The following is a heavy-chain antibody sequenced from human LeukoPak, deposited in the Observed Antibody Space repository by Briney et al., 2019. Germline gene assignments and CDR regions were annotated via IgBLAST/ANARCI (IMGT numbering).Heavy chain of an antibody. V-gene: IGHV4-4*07. CDR3: ARQRSLTGNYYYYELDV. D-gene: IGHD7-27*01. Sequence: SETLSLTCTVSGGSISSYYWSWIRQPAGKGLEWIGRIYTSGSTNYNPSLKSRVTMSVDTSKNQFSLKLSFVTAADTAVYYCARQRSLTGNYYYYELDVWGQGTTVTVSS. J-gene: IGHJ6*02. CDR1: GGSISSYY. CDR2: IYTSGST.